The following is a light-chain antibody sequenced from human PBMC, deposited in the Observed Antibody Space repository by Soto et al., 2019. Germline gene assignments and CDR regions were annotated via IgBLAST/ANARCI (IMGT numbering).Light chain of an antibody. CDR3: AAWDDSLNGYV. CDR2: SNN. CDR1: SSNIGGNT. V-gene: IGLV1-44*01. J-gene: IGLJ1*01. Sequence: QAVVTQPPSASGTPGQRVTISCSGSSSNIGGNTVNWYQQLPGTAPKLLIYSNNQRPSGVPDRLSGSKSGTSASLAISGLQSEDEADYYCAAWDDSLNGYVFGTGTKLTVL.